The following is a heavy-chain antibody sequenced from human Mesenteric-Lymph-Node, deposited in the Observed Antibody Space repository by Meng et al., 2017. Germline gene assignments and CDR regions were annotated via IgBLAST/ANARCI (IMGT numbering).Heavy chain of an antibody. D-gene: IGHD3-22*01. CDR1: GFTFSDYY. V-gene: IGHV3-11*01. J-gene: IGHJ4*02. CDR3: AKGLRLYYYDSSGYSD. Sequence: GESLKISCAASGFTFSDYYMSWIRQAPGKGLEWVSYISSSGSTIYYADSVKGRFTISRDNAKNSLYLQMNSLRAEDMALYYCAKGLRLYYYDSSGYSDWGQGTLVTVSS. CDR2: ISSSGSTI.